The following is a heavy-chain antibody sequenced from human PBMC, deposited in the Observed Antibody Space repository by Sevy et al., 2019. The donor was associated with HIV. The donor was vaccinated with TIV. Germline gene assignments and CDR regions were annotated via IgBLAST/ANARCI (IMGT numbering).Heavy chain of an antibody. CDR3: ARGIAAGGTDWYFDL. CDR2: INPKTGGT. Sequence: ASVKFSCKASGYTFTDFYSHWVRQAPGQGLEWMGWINPKTGGTNNEQRFQDRVTMSRDTSISTHFIEMTRLRSDDTAVYYCARGIAAGGTDWYFDLWGRGTLVTVSS. V-gene: IGHV1-2*02. CDR1: GYTFTDFY. D-gene: IGHD6-13*01. J-gene: IGHJ2*01.